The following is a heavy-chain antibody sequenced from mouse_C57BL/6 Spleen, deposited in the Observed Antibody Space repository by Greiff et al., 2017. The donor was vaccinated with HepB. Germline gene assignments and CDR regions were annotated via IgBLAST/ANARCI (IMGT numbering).Heavy chain of an antibody. CDR3: TRGGVVAPYWYFDV. J-gene: IGHJ1*03. CDR1: GYTFTDYE. D-gene: IGHD1-1*01. Sequence: QVQLQQSGAELVRPGASVTLSCKASGYTFTDYEMHWVKQTPVHGLEWIGALDPETGGTAYNQKFKGKAILTADKSSSTAYMELRSLTSEDSAVYYCTRGGVVAPYWYFDVWGTGTTVTVSS. CDR2: LDPETGGT. V-gene: IGHV1-15*01.